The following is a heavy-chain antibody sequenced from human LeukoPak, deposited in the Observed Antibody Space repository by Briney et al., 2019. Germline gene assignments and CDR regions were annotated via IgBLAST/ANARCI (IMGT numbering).Heavy chain of an antibody. Sequence: SETLSLTCTVSGGSISSSSYYWGWIRQPPGKGLEWIGSIYYSGSTYYNPSLKSRVTISVDTSKNQFSLKLSSVTAADTAVYYCARSGGGYDSSGYFYYAYNWFDPWGQGTLVTVSS. CDR2: IYYSGST. D-gene: IGHD3-22*01. V-gene: IGHV4-39*07. J-gene: IGHJ5*02. CDR1: GGSISSSSYY. CDR3: ARSGGGYDSSGYFYYAYNWFDP.